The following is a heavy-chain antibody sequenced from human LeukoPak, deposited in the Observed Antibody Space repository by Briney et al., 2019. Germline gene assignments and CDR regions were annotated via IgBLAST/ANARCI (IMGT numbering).Heavy chain of an antibody. CDR1: GFTFSSFV. CDR2: ISSDGNNE. J-gene: IGHJ3*02. D-gene: IGHD2-21*02. Sequence: GGSLRLSCAASGFTFSSFVMHWVRQAPGKGLEWVAVISSDGNNEYYADSVKGRFTISRDNAKNSLYLQMNSLRAEDTAVYYCARDRYCGGDCLHGAFDIWGQGTMVTVSS. CDR3: ARDRYCGGDCLHGAFDI. V-gene: IGHV3-30-3*01.